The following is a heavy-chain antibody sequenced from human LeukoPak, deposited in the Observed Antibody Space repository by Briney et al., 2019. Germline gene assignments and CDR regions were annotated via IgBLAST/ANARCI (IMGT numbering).Heavy chain of an antibody. CDR1: GGSISSGGYY. D-gene: IGHD3-22*01. CDR3: ARMGDYYDSSGYLPIDY. Sequence: TQTLSLTCTVSGGSISSGGYYWSWIRQHPGKGLEWIGYIYYSGSTYYNPSLKSRVTISVDTSKNQFSLKLSSVTAADTAVYYCARMGDYYDSSGYLPIDYWGQGTLVTVSS. V-gene: IGHV4-31*03. J-gene: IGHJ4*02. CDR2: IYYSGST.